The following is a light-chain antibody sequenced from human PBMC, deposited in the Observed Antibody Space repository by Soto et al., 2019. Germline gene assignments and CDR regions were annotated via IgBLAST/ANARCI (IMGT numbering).Light chain of an antibody. CDR1: QSITSW. V-gene: IGKV1-5*03. CDR2: KTS. J-gene: IGKJ1*01. CDR3: QYYHDYCWT. Sequence: DIQLAQSPSTLSASVGDRVTSTCRASQSITSWLAWYQQKPGKAPNLLIYKTSNLESGVPSRFSGSGSGTEFTLTISSLQPDDFATYYCQYYHDYCWTFGQGTKVEI.